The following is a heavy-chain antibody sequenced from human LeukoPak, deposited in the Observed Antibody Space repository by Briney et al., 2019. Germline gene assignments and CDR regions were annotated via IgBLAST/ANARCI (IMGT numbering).Heavy chain of an antibody. CDR2: ISSDSSYI. J-gene: IGHJ4*02. Sequence: PGGSLRLSCAASGFTFSDYTMTWVRQAPGKGLEWVASISSDSSYIDYADSVKGRFTISRDNAKNSLFLKTDTLRGDDTGIYYCARDPNVLGITPYYFDFWGQGTLVTVSS. V-gene: IGHV3-21*01. D-gene: IGHD3-10*02. CDR1: GFTFSDYT. CDR3: ARDPNVLGITPYYFDF.